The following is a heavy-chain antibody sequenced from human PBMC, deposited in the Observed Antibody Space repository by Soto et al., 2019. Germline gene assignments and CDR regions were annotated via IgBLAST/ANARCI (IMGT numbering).Heavy chain of an antibody. Sequence: QVQLVESGGGLVQPGTSLRLSCAVSGFSFRTYGFHWVRQPPGKGLQWVAVISPKGHSDSVEGRFTISRDNSKDTSYLQMNDLRAEDTAVYYCARDDAFANENAFDLWGQGTMVTVSS. CDR2: ISPK. V-gene: IGHV3-33*01. CDR1: GFSFRTYG. CDR3: ARDDAFANENAFDL. J-gene: IGHJ3*01. D-gene: IGHD1-1*01.